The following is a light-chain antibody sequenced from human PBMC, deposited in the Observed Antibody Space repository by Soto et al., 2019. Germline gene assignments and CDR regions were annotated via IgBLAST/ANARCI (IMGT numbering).Light chain of an antibody. CDR2: DAS. CDR1: QSVSSY. V-gene: IGKV3-11*01. Sequence: IVLTQSPATLSLSPGDRASLSWRGSQSVSSYLAWYQQKPGQAPRLLIYDASNRATGIPARFSGSGSGTDFTLTISSLEPEDFAVYYCQQRSNWPPITFGQGTRLEIK. J-gene: IGKJ5*01. CDR3: QQRSNWPPIT.